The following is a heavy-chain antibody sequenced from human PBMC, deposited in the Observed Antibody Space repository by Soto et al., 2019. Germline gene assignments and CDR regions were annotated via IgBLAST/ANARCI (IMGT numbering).Heavy chain of an antibody. D-gene: IGHD2-2*01. CDR2: IIPIFGTA. V-gene: IGHV1-69*12. Sequence: QVQLVQSGAEVKKPGSSVKVSCKASGGTFSSYAISWVRQAPGQGLEWMGGIIPIFGTANYAQKFQGRVTITADDSTSTAYMGRGSLRSEDTAVYYWAGWPWGGYCISTSCYDRFDPWGQGTLVTVSS. J-gene: IGHJ5*02. CDR1: GGTFSSYA. CDR3: AGWPWGGYCISTSCYDRFDP.